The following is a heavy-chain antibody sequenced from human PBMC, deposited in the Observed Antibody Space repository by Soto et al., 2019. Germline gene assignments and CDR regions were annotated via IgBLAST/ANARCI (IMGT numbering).Heavy chain of an antibody. J-gene: IGHJ6*02. D-gene: IGHD3-3*01. V-gene: IGHV4-4*02. CDR1: GGSISSSNW. Sequence: PSETLSLTXAVSGGSISSSNWWSWVRQPPGKGLEWIGEIYHSGSTNYNPSLKSRVTISVDKSKNQFSLKLSSVTAADTAVYYCARDSSSDFWSGYYADYYGMDVWGQGTTVTVSS. CDR3: ARDSSSDFWSGYYADYYGMDV. CDR2: IYHSGST.